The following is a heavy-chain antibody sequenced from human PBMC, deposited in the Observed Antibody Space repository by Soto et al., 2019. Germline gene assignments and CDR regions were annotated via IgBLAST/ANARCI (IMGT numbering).Heavy chain of an antibody. CDR2: ISGSGGST. J-gene: IGHJ5*02. D-gene: IGHD3-22*01. Sequence: PGGSLRLSCAASGFTFSSYAMSWVRQAPGKGLEWVSAISGSGGSTYYADSVKGRFTISRDNSKNTLYLQMNSLRAEDTDVYCCEKLGSYDSSAATDPWGQGTLVTVSS. CDR3: EKLGSYDSSAATDP. CDR1: GFTFSSYA. V-gene: IGHV3-23*01.